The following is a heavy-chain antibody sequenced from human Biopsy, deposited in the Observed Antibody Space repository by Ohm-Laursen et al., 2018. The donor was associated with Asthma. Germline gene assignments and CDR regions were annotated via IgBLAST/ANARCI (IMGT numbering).Heavy chain of an antibody. V-gene: IGHV4-39*01. Sequence: SETLSLTWSVYGGSFSSNYWGWIRQPPGKGMEWIGSMYHSGSPYYHPSLKSRATISVDTSKNQLSLKMSSVTAADTAVYYCVRGSSSWHHGPFHYYYGLDVWGQGTTATVSS. CDR3: VRGSSSWHHGPFHYYYGLDV. D-gene: IGHD6-13*01. CDR2: MYHSGSP. CDR1: GGSFSSNY. J-gene: IGHJ6*02.